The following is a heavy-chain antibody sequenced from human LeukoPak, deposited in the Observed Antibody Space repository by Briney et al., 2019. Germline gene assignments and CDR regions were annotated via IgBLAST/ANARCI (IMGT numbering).Heavy chain of an antibody. CDR2: IFYSGST. D-gene: IGHD2-15*01. Sequence: KPSETLSLTCSVSGGSISSSSSFWGWIRQPPGKGLEWIVSIFYSGSTYYNPSLKSRVTISVDTSENNLSLKLTSVTAADTAVYYCARRGRIWPDFAYGGQGILVTASS. J-gene: IGHJ4*02. CDR3: ARRGRIWPDFAY. CDR1: GGSISSSSSF. V-gene: IGHV4-39*02.